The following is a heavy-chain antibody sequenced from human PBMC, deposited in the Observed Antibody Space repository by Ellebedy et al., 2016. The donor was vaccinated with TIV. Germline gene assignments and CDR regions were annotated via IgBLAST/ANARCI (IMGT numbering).Heavy chain of an antibody. V-gene: IGHV4-34*01. CDR1: GGSLRGYY. CDR3: AKGLGGLQLWFDP. CDR2: INPSGVI. J-gene: IGHJ5*02. D-gene: IGHD1-1*01. Sequence: MPSETLSLTCAVSGGSLRGYYWSWIRQPPGKGLEWIGEINPSGVINYDPSLKSRVTISADKSKNQVSLRLRSVSAADTAIYFCAKGLGGLQLWFDPWGQGTLVTVSS.